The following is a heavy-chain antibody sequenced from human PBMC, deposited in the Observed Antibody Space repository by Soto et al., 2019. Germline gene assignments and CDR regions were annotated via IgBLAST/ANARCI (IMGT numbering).Heavy chain of an antibody. Sequence: QVQLQESGPGLMQPSQTLSLTCTVSAGSIAGGGYWWSWIRQHPGRGLEWIGFVSYTGNTQYNPSLKSRVTISVDTSTKQFSLKLSFVTAADTAVYYCARGTLVWGQGTLVTVSS. CDR2: VSYTGNT. CDR1: AGSIAGGGYW. D-gene: IGHD2-2*01. CDR3: ARGTLV. V-gene: IGHV4-31*03. J-gene: IGHJ4*02.